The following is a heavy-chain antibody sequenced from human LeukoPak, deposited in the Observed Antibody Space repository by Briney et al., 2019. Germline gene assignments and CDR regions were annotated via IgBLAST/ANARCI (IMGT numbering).Heavy chain of an antibody. V-gene: IGHV3-30-3*01. CDR2: ISYDGSNK. J-gene: IGHJ4*02. CDR1: GFTFSSYA. CDR3: VRDPGLGTGYLIVDY. Sequence: GGSLRLSCAASGFTFSSYAMHWVRQAPGKGLEWVAVISYDGSNKYYADSVKGRFTISRDNSKNTLYLQMNSLRAEDTAVYYCVRDPGLGTGYLIVDYWGQGTLVTVSS. D-gene: IGHD3-22*01.